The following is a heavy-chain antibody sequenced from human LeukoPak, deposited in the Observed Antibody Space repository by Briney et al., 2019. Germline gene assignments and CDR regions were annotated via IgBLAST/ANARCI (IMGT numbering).Heavy chain of an antibody. J-gene: IGHJ4*02. Sequence: SETLSLTCTVSGGSISSYHWSWIRQPPGKGLEWIGYIYYSGSTNYNPSLKSRVTISVDTSKNQFSLRLNSVTTADTAVYYCARMGAIAGASANPDYWGQGTLVTVSS. CDR1: GGSISSYH. CDR2: IYYSGST. D-gene: IGHD4/OR15-4a*01. V-gene: IGHV4-59*01. CDR3: ARMGAIAGASANPDY.